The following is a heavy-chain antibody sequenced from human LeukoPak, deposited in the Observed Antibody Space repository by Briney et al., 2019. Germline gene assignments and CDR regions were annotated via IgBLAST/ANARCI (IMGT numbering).Heavy chain of an antibody. CDR2: INPSGGST. Sequence: GASVKVSCKASGYTFTNYYMHWVRQAPGQGLEWMGIINPSGGSTTYAQKFQGRVTMTRDTSTSTVYMELSSLRSQVSAVYYCARARYYDRSDYIYWGLGTLVTVSS. V-gene: IGHV1-46*01. CDR1: GYTFTNYY. D-gene: IGHD3-22*01. CDR3: ARARYYDRSDYIY. J-gene: IGHJ4*02.